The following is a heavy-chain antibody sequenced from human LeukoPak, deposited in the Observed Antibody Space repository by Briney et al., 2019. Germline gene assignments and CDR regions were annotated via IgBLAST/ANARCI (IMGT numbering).Heavy chain of an antibody. D-gene: IGHD3-3*01. Sequence: SETLSLTCAVSGYSISIGYYWGWIRQPPGKGLEGMGSIYHSGSTYYNPSLKSRVTISVDTSKNQFSLKLSSVTAADTAVYYCARVPINYDFWSGFENWFDPWGQGTLVTVSS. J-gene: IGHJ5*02. CDR3: ARVPINYDFWSGFENWFDP. V-gene: IGHV4-38-2*01. CDR1: GYSISIGYY. CDR2: IYHSGST.